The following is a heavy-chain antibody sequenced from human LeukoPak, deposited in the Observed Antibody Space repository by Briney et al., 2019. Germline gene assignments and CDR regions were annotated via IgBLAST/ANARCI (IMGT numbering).Heavy chain of an antibody. D-gene: IGHD1-7*01. V-gene: IGHV5-51*01. CDR3: ARQRITGTTRYFDH. J-gene: IGHJ4*02. CDR2: IYPGDSDT. Sequence: GESLKISCKGSGYSFSSYWIGWVRQMPGEGLEWMGIIYPGDSDTRYSPSFQGQVTISADKSISSANLQWSSLKASDTAMYYCARQRITGTTRYFDHWGQGTLVTVSS. CDR1: GYSFSSYW.